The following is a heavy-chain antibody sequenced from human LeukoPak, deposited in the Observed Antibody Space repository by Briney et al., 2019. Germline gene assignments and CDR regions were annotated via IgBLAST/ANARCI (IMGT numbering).Heavy chain of an antibody. J-gene: IGHJ5*02. D-gene: IGHD6-13*01. CDR3: ARGKSSRWSRPHWFDP. Sequence: GASVKVSCKASGCTFSSYAISWVRQAPGQGLEWMGRIIPIFGIANYAQKFQGRVTITADKSTSTTYLELSSMSTEDTAVYYCARGKSSRWSRPHWFDPWGQGTLVTVSS. V-gene: IGHV1-69*04. CDR1: GCTFSSYA. CDR2: IIPIFGIA.